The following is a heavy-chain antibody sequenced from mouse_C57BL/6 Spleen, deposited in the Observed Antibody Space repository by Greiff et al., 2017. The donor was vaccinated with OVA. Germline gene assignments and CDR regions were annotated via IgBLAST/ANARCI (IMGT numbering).Heavy chain of an antibody. CDR3: ASPHYYGSSYDY. CDR2: IPPGTFSP. Sequence: QVQLHQPGAELVKPGASVKMSCKASGYTFTSYWITWVKQRHGPPHEWIGDIPPGTFSPNYNEKFKSKATLTVDTSSSTAYMQLSSLTSEDSAVYYCASPHYYGSSYDYWGQGTTLTVSS. CDR1: GYTFTSYW. V-gene: IGHV1-55*01. D-gene: IGHD1-1*01. J-gene: IGHJ2*01.